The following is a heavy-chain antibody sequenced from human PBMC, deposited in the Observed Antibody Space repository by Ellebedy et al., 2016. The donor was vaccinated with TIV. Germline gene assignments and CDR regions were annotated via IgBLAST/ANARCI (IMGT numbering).Heavy chain of an antibody. Sequence: MPSETLSLTCTVSGGSISSGGYYWSWIRQLPGKGLEWIGYIYYSGSTYYNPSLRSQVTISVDTSKNQFSLKLSSVTAADTAVYYCAREMGYDTLTGNYGMDVWGQGTTVTVSS. CDR3: AREMGYDTLTGNYGMDV. CDR2: IYYSGST. J-gene: IGHJ6*02. CDR1: GGSISSGGYY. V-gene: IGHV4-31*01. D-gene: IGHD3-9*01.